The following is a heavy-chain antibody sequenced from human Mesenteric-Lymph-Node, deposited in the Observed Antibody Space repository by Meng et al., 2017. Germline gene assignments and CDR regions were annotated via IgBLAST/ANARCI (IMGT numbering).Heavy chain of an antibody. V-gene: IGHV3-72*01. J-gene: IGHJ4*02. CDR1: GFTFSDHY. CDR2: ARIKANSYTT. CDR3: ARVGPRGTYGFDY. Sequence: GESLKISCAASGFTFSDHYMDWVRQAPGKGLEWVGRARIKANSYTTEYAASVKGRFTISRDDSKNSLYLQMNSLKTEDTAVYYCARVGPRGTYGFDYWGQGTLVTVSS. D-gene: IGHD4-17*01.